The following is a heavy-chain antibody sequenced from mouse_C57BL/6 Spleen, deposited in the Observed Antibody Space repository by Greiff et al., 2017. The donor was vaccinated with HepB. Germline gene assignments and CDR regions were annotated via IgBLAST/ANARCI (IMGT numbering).Heavy chain of an antibody. CDR3: SRAYIYYGNYVEYFDV. CDR2: IYPRSGNT. D-gene: IGHD2-1*01. CDR1: GYTFTSYG. J-gene: IGHJ1*03. Sequence: VQLQQSGAELARPGASVKLSCKASGYTFTSYGISWVKQRTGQGLEWIGEIYPRSGNTYYNEKFKGKATLTADKSSSTAYMELRSLTSEDSAVYFCSRAYIYYGNYVEYFDVWGTGTTVTVSS. V-gene: IGHV1-81*01.